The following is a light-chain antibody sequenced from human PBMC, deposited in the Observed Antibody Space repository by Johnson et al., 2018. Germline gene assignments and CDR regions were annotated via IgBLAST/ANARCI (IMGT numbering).Light chain of an antibody. J-gene: IGLJ1*01. CDR1: SSNIGNNY. V-gene: IGLV1-51*02. Sequence: QSVLTQPPSVSAAPGQKVTISCSGSSSNIGNNYVYWYQQLPGTAPKLLIYENNKRPSGIPDRFSGSKSGTSATLGITGLQTGDEADYYCGTWDSSLSAGNVFGTGTKVT. CDR2: ENN. CDR3: GTWDSSLSAGNV.